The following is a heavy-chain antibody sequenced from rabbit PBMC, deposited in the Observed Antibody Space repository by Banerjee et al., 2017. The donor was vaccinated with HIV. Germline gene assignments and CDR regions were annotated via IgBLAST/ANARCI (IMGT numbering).Heavy chain of an antibody. D-gene: IGHD8-1*01. J-gene: IGHJ4*01. CDR1: GFDFSTYS. Sequence: QEQLVESGGGLVQPGGSLKLSCKASGFDFSTYSMSWVRQAPGKGLEWIGYIDPIFGSTYYASWVNGRFTISSHNAQNTLYLQLNSLTAADTATYFCARDGTGGSYFALWGPGTLVTVS. CDR2: IDPIFGST. CDR3: ARDGTGGSYFAL. V-gene: IGHV1S47*01.